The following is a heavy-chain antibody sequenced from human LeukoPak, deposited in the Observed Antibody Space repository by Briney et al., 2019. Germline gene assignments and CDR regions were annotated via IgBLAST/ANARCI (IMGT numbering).Heavy chain of an antibody. CDR2: IIPILGIA. D-gene: IGHD2-15*01. J-gene: IGHJ4*02. V-gene: IGHV1-69*04. CDR1: GGTFSSYA. CDR3: ARGGTPNCSGGSCYDY. Sequence: GASVKVSCKASGGTFSSYAISWVRQAPGQGLEWVGRIIPILGIANYAQKFQGRVTITADKSTSTAYMELSSLRSEDTAVYYCARGGTPNCSGGSCYDYWGQGTLVTVSS.